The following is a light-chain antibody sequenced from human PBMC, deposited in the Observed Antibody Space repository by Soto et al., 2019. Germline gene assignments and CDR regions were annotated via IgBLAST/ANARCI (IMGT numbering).Light chain of an antibody. CDR2: GAS. Sequence: EIVLTQSPGTLSLSPGERATLSCRASQSVSSSYLAWYQQKPGQAPRLLIYGASSRATGIPDRFSGSRSGTDLTLTISRLEPEDFAVYYCQQYGTSLTWTFGQGTKVEIK. V-gene: IGKV3-20*01. J-gene: IGKJ1*01. CDR3: QQYGTSLTWT. CDR1: QSVSSSY.